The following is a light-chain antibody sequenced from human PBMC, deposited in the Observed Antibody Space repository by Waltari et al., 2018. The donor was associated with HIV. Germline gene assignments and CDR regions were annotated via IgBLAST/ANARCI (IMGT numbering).Light chain of an antibody. CDR1: SSDGGGSKY. Sequence: QSALTQPPSASGSPGQSVPIPCTGTSSDGGGSKYVSWYQQHPGKAPKLMIYEVNKRPSGVPDRFSGSKSANTASLTVSGLQADDEADYYCNSYAGSNNWVFGGGTKLTVL. CDR3: NSYAGSNNWV. CDR2: EVN. V-gene: IGLV2-8*01. J-gene: IGLJ3*02.